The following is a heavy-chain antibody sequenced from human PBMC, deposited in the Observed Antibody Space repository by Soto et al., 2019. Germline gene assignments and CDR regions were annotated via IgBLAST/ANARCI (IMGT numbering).Heavy chain of an antibody. CDR1: GGSISNHY. V-gene: IGHV4-59*11. CDR3: ARDGGYSGSY. D-gene: IGHD1-26*01. Sequence: PSETLSLTCTVSGGSISNHYWNLIRQPPGKGLEWIGYIYYSGSTNYNPSLKSRVTISVDTSKNQFSLKLSSVTAADTAVYYCARDGGYSGSYWVQGNLVTVS. CDR2: IYYSGST. J-gene: IGHJ4*02.